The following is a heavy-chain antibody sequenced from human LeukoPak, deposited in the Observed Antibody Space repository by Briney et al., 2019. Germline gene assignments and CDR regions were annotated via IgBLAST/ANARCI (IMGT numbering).Heavy chain of an antibody. CDR3: ARVYQSAEYYFDY. J-gene: IGHJ4*02. Sequence: SETLSLSCTVSGGSIDSYYWSWIRQPPGKGLEWIGYIYYTGSTEYHPSLKSRVTISLDTSKNQFSLKLTSVTAADTAVYYCARVYQSAEYYFDYWGQGNLVSVSS. D-gene: IGHD2-2*01. V-gene: IGHV4-59*01. CDR1: GGSIDSYY. CDR2: IYYTGST.